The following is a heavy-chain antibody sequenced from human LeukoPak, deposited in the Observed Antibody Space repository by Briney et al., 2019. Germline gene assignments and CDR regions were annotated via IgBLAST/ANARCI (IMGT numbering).Heavy chain of an antibody. J-gene: IGHJ6*04. CDR1: GGSISRGGYY. Sequence: SETLSLTCTVSGGSISRGGYYWGWIRQHPGKGLEGIGNIYYSGSTYYNPSLKSRVTISVDTSKNQFSLKLSSVTAADTAVYYCARDMGSGSYGEVDYGMDVWGKGTTVTVSS. CDR3: ARDMGSGSYGEVDYGMDV. CDR2: IYYSGST. D-gene: IGHD3-10*01. V-gene: IGHV4-31*03.